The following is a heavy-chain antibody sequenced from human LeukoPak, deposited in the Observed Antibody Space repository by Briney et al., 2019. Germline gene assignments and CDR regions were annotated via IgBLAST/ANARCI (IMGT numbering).Heavy chain of an antibody. CDR3: ARDTSVSGAAALKHDAFDI. CDR2: INPSGGST. CDR1: GYTLTELS. Sequence: GASVKVSCKVSGYTLTELSMHWVRQAPGKGLEWMGIINPSGGSTSYAQKFQGRVTMTRDTSTSTVYMELSSLRSEDTAVYYCARDTSVSGAAALKHDAFDIWGQGTMVTVSS. D-gene: IGHD6-13*01. V-gene: IGHV1-46*01. J-gene: IGHJ3*02.